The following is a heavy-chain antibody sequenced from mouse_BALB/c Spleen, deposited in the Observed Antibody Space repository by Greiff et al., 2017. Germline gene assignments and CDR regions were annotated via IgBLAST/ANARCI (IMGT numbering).Heavy chain of an antibody. CDR2: IYPGSGST. CDR1: GYAFTNYL. Sequence: QVQLKESGAELVRPGTSVKVSCKASGYAFTNYLIEWVKQRPGQGLEWIGNIYPGSGSTNYDEKFKSKATLTVDTSSSTAYMQLSSLTSEDSAVYYCTRKDYGSSYGYWGQGTTLTVSS. CDR3: TRKDYGSSYGY. D-gene: IGHD1-1*01. V-gene: IGHV1-54*01. J-gene: IGHJ2*01.